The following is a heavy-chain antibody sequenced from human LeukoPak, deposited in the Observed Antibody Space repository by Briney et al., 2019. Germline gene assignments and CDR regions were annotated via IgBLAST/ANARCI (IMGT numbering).Heavy chain of an antibody. D-gene: IGHD3-9*01. Sequence: GGSLRLSCAASGFTFNTFNMNWVRQAPGKGLEWVSSISSGGDYIYYADSVKGRFATSRDNAKNSLSLQLNSLRVEDTAVYYCARGHYDVLAASYKWTPDYWGQGTLVTVSS. J-gene: IGHJ4*02. V-gene: IGHV3-21*01. CDR3: ARGHYDVLAASYKWTPDY. CDR1: GFTFNTFN. CDR2: ISSGGDYI.